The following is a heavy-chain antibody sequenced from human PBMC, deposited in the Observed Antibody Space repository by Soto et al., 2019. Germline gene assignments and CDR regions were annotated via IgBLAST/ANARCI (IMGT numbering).Heavy chain of an antibody. CDR3: ARHPRYFDWFPFDY. D-gene: IGHD3-9*01. Sequence: GESRMISCRGSGYCFISYWIGGVRQMPGKVLEWMGIIYAGDSDTRYSPSFQGQVTISADKSISTAYLQWSSLKASDTAMYYCARHPRYFDWFPFDYWGQGTLVTVSS. V-gene: IGHV5-51*01. CDR2: IYAGDSDT. J-gene: IGHJ4*02. CDR1: GYCFISYW.